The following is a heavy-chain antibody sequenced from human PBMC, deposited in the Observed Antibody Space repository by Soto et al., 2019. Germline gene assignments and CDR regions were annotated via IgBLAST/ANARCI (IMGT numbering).Heavy chain of an antibody. J-gene: IGHJ4*02. CDR3: VSDRGYGHASVPYS. CDR2: ISYDGSLQ. V-gene: IGHV3-30*03. CDR1: GFAFSSYG. Sequence: QAQLVESGGGVVQPGRSLRLSCAASGFAFSSYGMHWVRQAPGTGLEWVAVISYDGSLQHYADSVKGRFPISRDNSKNMVLLQMSSMRAEATAVYYCVSDRGYGHASVPYSWGQGTLVSVSS. D-gene: IGHD3-10*01.